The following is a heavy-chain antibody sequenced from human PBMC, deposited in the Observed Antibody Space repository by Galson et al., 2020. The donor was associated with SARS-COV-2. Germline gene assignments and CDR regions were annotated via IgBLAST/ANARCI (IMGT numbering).Heavy chain of an antibody. D-gene: IGHD1-1*01. CDR2: IRSSSGTI. J-gene: IGHJ4*02. V-gene: IGHV3-48*04. CDR1: GFTFSSYT. Sequence: GESLKISCAASGFTFSSYTMNWVRQAPVKGLELVAYIRSSSGTIYYADSVKGRFTISRDNAKNSLYLQFNSLRVEDTAVYYCARERLEYWVQGTLVTVSS. CDR3: ARERLEY.